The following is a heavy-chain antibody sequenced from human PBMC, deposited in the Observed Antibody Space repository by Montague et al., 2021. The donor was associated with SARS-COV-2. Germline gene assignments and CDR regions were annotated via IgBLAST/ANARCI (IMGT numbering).Heavy chain of an antibody. J-gene: IGHJ6*02. CDR3: ARSIGDFWSGYEDYYSTMGV. D-gene: IGHD3-3*01. CDR1: GFTFRSYW. CDR2: INSDGSST. V-gene: IGHV3-74*01. Sequence: SLRLSCAASGFTFRSYWMHWVRQAPGKGLVWVSRINSDGSSTGYADSVKGRFPISRDNAKNTLYLQMNSLRAEDTAVYYCARSIGDFWSGYEDYYSTMGVWGQGTTVTVSS.